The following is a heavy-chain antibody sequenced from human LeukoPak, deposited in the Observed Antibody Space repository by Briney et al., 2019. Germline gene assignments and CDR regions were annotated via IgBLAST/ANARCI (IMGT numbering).Heavy chain of an antibody. V-gene: IGHV4-61*02. CDR2: IYTSGST. Sequence: SQTLSLTCTVSGVSISSGSYYWSWIRQPAGKGLEWIGRIYTSGSTNYNPSLKSRVTISVDTSKNQFSLKLSSVTAADTAVYYCASSVAAAATGGYDAFDIWGQGTMVTVSS. J-gene: IGHJ3*02. D-gene: IGHD6-13*01. CDR1: GVSISSGSYY. CDR3: ASSVAAAATGGYDAFDI.